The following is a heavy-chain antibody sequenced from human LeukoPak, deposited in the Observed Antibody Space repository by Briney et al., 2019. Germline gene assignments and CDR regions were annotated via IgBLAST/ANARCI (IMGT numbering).Heavy chain of an antibody. CDR2: ISGDGRST. V-gene: IGHV3-74*01. CDR1: EFTFSSYW. Sequence: GGSLRLSCAASEFTFSSYWMHWVRQAPGKGLVWVSRISGDGRSTSYADSVKGRFTISRDNAKNTMYLQMNSLRAEDTAVYYCARDTLFCSGGYCYHDIWGQGTMVTVSS. D-gene: IGHD2-15*01. J-gene: IGHJ3*02. CDR3: ARDTLFCSGGYCYHDI.